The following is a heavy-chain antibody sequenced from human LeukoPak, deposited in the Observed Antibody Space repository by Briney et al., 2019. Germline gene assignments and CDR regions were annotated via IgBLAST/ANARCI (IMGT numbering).Heavy chain of an antibody. CDR1: GYTFNSHG. J-gene: IGHJ4*02. V-gene: IGHV1-2*02. CDR3: ARLLRSTIVSGTADY. CDR2: INPKTGVT. D-gene: IGHD3-3*01. Sequence: ASVKVSCKASGYTFNSHGITWVRQAPGQGLEWMGWINPKTGVTNSTEKFQYRVSMTRDTSITTVYMEMRRLRFDDTAVYYCARLLRSTIVSGTADYWGQGTLVIVSS.